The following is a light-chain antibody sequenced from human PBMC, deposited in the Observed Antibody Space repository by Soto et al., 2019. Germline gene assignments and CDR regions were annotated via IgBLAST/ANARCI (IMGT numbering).Light chain of an antibody. Sequence: QSVLTQPPSVSAAPGQKVTISCFGSSSNIGNNYVSWYQQLPGTAPKLLIYDNNKRPSGIPDRFSGSKSGTSATLGITGLQTGDEADYYCGTWDSSLNVGVFGGGTKLTVL. CDR1: SSNIGNNY. J-gene: IGLJ2*01. V-gene: IGLV1-51*01. CDR2: DNN. CDR3: GTWDSSLNVGV.